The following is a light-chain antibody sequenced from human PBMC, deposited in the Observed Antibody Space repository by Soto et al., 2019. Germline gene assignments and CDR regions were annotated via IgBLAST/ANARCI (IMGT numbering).Light chain of an antibody. J-gene: IGKJ4*01. Sequence: IVMTQSPLSLPVTPGEPASISCRSSQSLLHSNGNTYLDWYVQKPGQSPQLLISLVFNRASGVPDMFTGSESRTDFRLKISRVEAEDVGVYYCMQGLQTLTFGGGTKVEIK. V-gene: IGKV2-28*01. CDR2: LVF. CDR1: QSLLHSNGNTY. CDR3: MQGLQTLT.